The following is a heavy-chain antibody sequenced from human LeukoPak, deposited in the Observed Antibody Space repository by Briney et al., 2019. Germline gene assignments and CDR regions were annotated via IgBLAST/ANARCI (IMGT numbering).Heavy chain of an antibody. CDR3: ARGYCSSTSCSPGGY. D-gene: IGHD2-2*01. J-gene: IGHJ4*02. CDR1: GYTFTNYA. CDR2: ITTYNGNT. V-gene: IGHV1-18*01. Sequence: ASVKVSCKASGYTFTNYAMHWVRQAPGQRLEWMGWITTYNGNTNYAQNLQGRVTMTTDTSTSTAYMELRSLRSDDTAVYYCARGYCSSTSCSPGGYWGQGTLVTVSS.